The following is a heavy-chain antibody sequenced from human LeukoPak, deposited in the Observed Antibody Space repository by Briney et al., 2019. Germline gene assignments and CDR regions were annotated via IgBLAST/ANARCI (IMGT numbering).Heavy chain of an antibody. Sequence: GGSLRLSCAASGFTFSSHSMNWVRQAPGKGLEWVSSISSSSSYIYYADSVKGRFTISRDNAKNSLYLQMNSLRAEDTAVYYCARDTPRYYFDYWGQGTLVTVSS. CDR1: GFTFSSHS. J-gene: IGHJ4*02. CDR3: ARDTPRYYFDY. CDR2: ISSSSSYI. V-gene: IGHV3-21*01.